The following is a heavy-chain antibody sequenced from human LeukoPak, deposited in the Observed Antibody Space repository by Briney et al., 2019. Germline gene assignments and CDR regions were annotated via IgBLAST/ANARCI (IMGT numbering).Heavy chain of an antibody. CDR2: INHSGST. D-gene: IGHD3-22*01. CDR3: ARGLRRYYDSSGYYRN. CDR1: GGSFSGYY. Sequence: SETLSLTCAVYGGSFSGYYWSWIRQPPGKGLEWIGEINHSGSTNYNPSLKSRVTISVDTSKNQFSLKLSSVTAADTAVYYCARGLRRYYDSSGYYRNWGQGTLVTVSS. J-gene: IGHJ4*02. V-gene: IGHV4-34*01.